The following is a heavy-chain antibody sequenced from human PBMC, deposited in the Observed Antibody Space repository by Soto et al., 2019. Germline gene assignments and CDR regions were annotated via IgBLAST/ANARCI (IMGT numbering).Heavy chain of an antibody. Sequence: QLQLQESGSGLVKPSQTLSLTCAVSGGPISSGGYSWSWIRQPPGKGLEWIGYIYHSGSTYYNPSLKSLVTISVDTSKNQFSLKLSSVTAADTAVYYCAAGGGLPRYYWGQGTLVTVSS. CDR2: IYHSGST. CDR3: AAGGGLPRYY. D-gene: IGHD5-12*01. CDR1: GGPISSGGYS. V-gene: IGHV4-30-2*01. J-gene: IGHJ4*02.